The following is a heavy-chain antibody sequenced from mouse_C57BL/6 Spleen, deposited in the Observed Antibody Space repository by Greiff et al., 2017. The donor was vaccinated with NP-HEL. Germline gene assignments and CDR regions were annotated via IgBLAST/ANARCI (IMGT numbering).Heavy chain of an antibody. CDR2: IDPSDSYT. CDR3: TKGTTVVSYYFDY. D-gene: IGHD1-1*01. CDR1: GYTFTSYW. V-gene: IGHV1-59*01. Sequence: VQLQQPGAELVRPGTSVKLSCKASGYTFTSYWMHWVKQRPGQGLEWIGVIDPSDSYTNYNQKFKGKATFTVDTSSSTAYMQLSSLTSEESTVYYCTKGTTVVSYYFDYWGQGTTLTVSS. J-gene: IGHJ2*01.